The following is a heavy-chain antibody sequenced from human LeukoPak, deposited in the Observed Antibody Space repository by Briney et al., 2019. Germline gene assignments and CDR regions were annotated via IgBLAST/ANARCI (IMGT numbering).Heavy chain of an antibody. V-gene: IGHV3-64D*06. Sequence: GGSLRPSCSASGFTFSRYAMHWVRQAPGKGLEYVSAISSNGGSTYYADSVKGRFTISRDNSRNTLHLQMSSLRVEDTAVYYCVKDSSSGSYFDYWGQGTLVTVSS. D-gene: IGHD3-10*01. CDR2: ISSNGGST. J-gene: IGHJ4*02. CDR3: VKDSSSGSYFDY. CDR1: GFTFSRYA.